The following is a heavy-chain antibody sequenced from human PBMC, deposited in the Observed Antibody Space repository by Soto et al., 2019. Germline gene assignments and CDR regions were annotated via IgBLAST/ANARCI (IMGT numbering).Heavy chain of an antibody. CDR1: GFTFSSYA. CDR3: AKENNNQSKYLFYNWFDP. V-gene: IGHV3-23*01. CDR2: ISGSGGST. J-gene: IGHJ5*02. Sequence: PGGSLRLSCAASGFTFSSYAMSWVRQAPGKGLEWVSAISGSGGSTYYADSAKGRFTISRDNSKNTLYLQMNSLRAEDTAVYYCAKENNNQSKYLFYNWFDPWGQGTLVTVSS. D-gene: IGHD1-20*01.